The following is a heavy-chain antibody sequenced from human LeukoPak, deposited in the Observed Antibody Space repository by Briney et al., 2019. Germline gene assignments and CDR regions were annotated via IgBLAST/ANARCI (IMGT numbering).Heavy chain of an antibody. J-gene: IGHJ4*02. Sequence: SETLSLTCTVSGYSISSGYYWGWIRQPPGKGLEWIGSIYHSGSTYYNPSLKSRVTISVDTSKNQFSLKLSSVIAADTAVYYCARDTSFRGAAYDSSGYYYAPFDYWGQGTLVTVSS. D-gene: IGHD3-22*01. CDR1: GYSISSGYY. CDR3: ARDTSFRGAAYDSSGYYYAPFDY. CDR2: IYHSGST. V-gene: IGHV4-38-2*02.